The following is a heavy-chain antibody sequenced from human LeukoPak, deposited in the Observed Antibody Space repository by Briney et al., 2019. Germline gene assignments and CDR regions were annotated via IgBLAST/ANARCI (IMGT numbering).Heavy chain of an antibody. CDR3: ARDPYSGNYGPYYYYFMDV. J-gene: IGHJ6*03. D-gene: IGHD1-26*01. CDR2: ITTGSAYT. V-gene: IGHV3-21*01. CDR1: GFTFSNYN. Sequence: GGSLRLSCAASGFTFSNYNMNWVRQAPGKGLEWISSITTGSAYTFYADSVKGRFTISRDNAKNSLYLQMYSLRAEDTAVYFCARDPYSGNYGPYYYYFMDVWGKGTTVTISS.